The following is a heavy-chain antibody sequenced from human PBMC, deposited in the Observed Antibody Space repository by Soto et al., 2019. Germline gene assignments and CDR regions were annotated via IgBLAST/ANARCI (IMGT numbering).Heavy chain of an antibody. D-gene: IGHD3-22*01. V-gene: IGHV1-69*13. CDR2: IIPIFGTA. J-gene: IGHJ4*02. CDR3: ARWQNYYDSSGTFDY. Sequence: SVKVSCKASGGTVSSYAISWVRQAPGQGLEWMGGIIPIFGTANYAQKFQGRVTITADESTSTAYMELSSLRSEDTAVYYCARWQNYYDSSGTFDYWGQGTLVTVSS. CDR1: GGTVSSYA.